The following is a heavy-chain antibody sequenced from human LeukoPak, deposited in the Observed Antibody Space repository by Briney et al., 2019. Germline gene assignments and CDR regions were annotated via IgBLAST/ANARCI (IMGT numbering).Heavy chain of an antibody. D-gene: IGHD4-11*01. CDR2: ISSSGSTI. CDR3: ARELYSNSAFDY. CDR1: GFTFSDYY. J-gene: IGHJ4*02. V-gene: IGHV3-11*01. Sequence: GGSLRLSCAASGFTFSDYYMSWIRQAPGKGLEWVSYISSSGSTIYYADSVKGRFTISRDNAENSLYLQMNSLRAEDTAVYYCARELYSNSAFDYWGQGTLVTVSS.